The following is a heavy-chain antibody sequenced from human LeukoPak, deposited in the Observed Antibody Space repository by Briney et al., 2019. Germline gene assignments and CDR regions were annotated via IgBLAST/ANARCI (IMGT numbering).Heavy chain of an antibody. Sequence: SETLSLTRAVYGGSFSGYYWSWIRQPPGKGLEWIGEINHSGSTNYNPSLKSRVTISVDTSKNQFSLKLSSVTAADTAVYYCARGPHYYGSGRPFDYWGQGTLVTVSS. J-gene: IGHJ4*02. CDR3: ARGPHYYGSGRPFDY. CDR1: GGSFSGYY. CDR2: INHSGST. V-gene: IGHV4-34*01. D-gene: IGHD3-10*01.